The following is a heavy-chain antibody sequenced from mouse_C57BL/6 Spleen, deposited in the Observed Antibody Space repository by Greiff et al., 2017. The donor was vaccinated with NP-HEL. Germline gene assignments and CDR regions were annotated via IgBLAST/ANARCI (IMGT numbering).Heavy chain of an antibody. CDR1: GYTFTSYW. D-gene: IGHD1-1*01. CDR3: ARSGYYGSSPLYYAMDY. J-gene: IGHJ4*01. Sequence: QVQLQQPGAELVMPGASVKLSCKASGYTFTSYWMHWVKQRPGQGLEWIGEIDPSDSYTNYNQKFKGKSTLTVDKSSSTAYMQLSSLTSEDSAVYYGARSGYYGSSPLYYAMDYWGQGTSVTVSS. V-gene: IGHV1-69*01. CDR2: IDPSDSYT.